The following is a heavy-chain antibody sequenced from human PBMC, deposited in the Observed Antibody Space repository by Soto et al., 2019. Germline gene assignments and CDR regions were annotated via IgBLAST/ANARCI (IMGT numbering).Heavy chain of an antibody. CDR2: ISSDESNK. J-gene: IGHJ4*02. D-gene: IGHD2-21*01. V-gene: IGHV3-30-3*01. CDR3: ARDVEGLFPSIDY. CDR1: GFTFSNYA. Sequence: PGGSLRLSCAASGFTFSNYAMHWVRQAPGKGLEWVALISSDESNKYYIDSVKGRFTISRDNSKNTLYLQMNSLRADDTAVYYCARDVEGLFPSIDYGGQGALVTVSS.